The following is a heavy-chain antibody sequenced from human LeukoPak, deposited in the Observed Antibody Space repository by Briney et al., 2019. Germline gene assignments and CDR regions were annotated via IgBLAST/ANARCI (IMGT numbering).Heavy chain of an antibody. Sequence: GGSLRLSCAGSGFTFSNYGMNWVRQAPGRGLXXISYISSSGSTKNYADSVEGRFTISRDNAKRSLYLQMNCLRAEDAAVYYCARTDFYGYWFDYWGQGTLVTVSS. V-gene: IGHV3-48*03. J-gene: IGHJ4*02. CDR1: GFTFSNYG. D-gene: IGHD5/OR15-5a*01. CDR2: ISSSGSTK. CDR3: ARTDFYGYWFDY.